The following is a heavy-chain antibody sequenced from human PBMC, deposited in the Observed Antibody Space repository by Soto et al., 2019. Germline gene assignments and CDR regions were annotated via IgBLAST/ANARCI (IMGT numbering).Heavy chain of an antibody. D-gene: IGHD2-8*01. CDR1: GGSISSNY. Sequence: PLETLSLTCTVSGGSISSNYWSWIRQSPGKGLEWIGYIYYSGSTKYNPSLNSRVTISKDTSKNQVVLTMTNMDPVDTATYYCARMCANIDYWGQGTLVTVSS. V-gene: IGHV4-59*01. J-gene: IGHJ4*02. CDR3: ARMCANIDY. CDR2: IYYSGST.